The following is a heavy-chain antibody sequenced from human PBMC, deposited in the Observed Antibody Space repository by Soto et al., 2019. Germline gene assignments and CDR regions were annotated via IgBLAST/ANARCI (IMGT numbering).Heavy chain of an antibody. J-gene: IGHJ4*02. CDR3: ARGLYYYDTSGYY. D-gene: IGHD3-22*01. CDR1: GFTLSSYS. CDR2: ISSSSSTI. V-gene: IGHV3-48*01. Sequence: GGSLRRSCAASGFTLSSYSMNWVRQAPGKGLEWVSYISSSSSTIYYADSVKGRFTISRDNAKNSLYLQMNSLRAEDTAVYYCARGLYYYDTSGYYWGQGTLVTVSS.